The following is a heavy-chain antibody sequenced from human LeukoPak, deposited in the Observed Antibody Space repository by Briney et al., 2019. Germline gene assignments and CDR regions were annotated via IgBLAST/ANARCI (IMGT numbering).Heavy chain of an antibody. CDR3: ARSYQYYDFWSGPADY. CDR2: INSSGGST. J-gene: IGHJ4*02. CDR1: GYTFTSYY. Sequence: ASVNVSCKASGYTFTSYYMHWVRQAPGQGLEWMGIINSSGGSTSYAQKFQGRVTMTRDTSTSTVYMELSSLRSEDTAVYYCARSYQYYDFWSGPADYWGQGTLVTVSS. D-gene: IGHD3-3*01. V-gene: IGHV1-46*01.